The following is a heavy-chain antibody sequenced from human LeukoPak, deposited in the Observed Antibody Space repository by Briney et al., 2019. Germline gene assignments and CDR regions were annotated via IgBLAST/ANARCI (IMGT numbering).Heavy chain of an antibody. D-gene: IGHD5-18*01. CDR3: ARQQYSLYYYDY. Sequence: GGSLQSSFHGFGYRFTNNCFAWGGQMPGKRLGGMGIIYPADSDARYSPSFQGQVTISADKSISTTYLWWSSLKASDTAIYYCARQQYSLYYYDYWGQGTLVTVSS. CDR1: GYRFTNNC. V-gene: IGHV5-51*01. CDR2: IYPADSDA. J-gene: IGHJ4*02.